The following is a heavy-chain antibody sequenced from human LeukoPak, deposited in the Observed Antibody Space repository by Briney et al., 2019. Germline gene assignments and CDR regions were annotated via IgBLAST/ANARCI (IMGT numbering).Heavy chain of an antibody. V-gene: IGHV1-2*02. CDR3: ATTYDFWSGYLFDY. CDR2: IDPHNGAT. CDR1: GYSFTGYY. D-gene: IGHD3-3*01. Sequence: ASAKVSCKASGYSFTGYYMHWVRQAPGQGLEWMGWIDPHNGATHYAQKFQGRVTMSRDTSSSTDYMEVSRLRSDDTAVYYCATTYDFWSGYLFDYWGQGTLVTVSS. J-gene: IGHJ4*02.